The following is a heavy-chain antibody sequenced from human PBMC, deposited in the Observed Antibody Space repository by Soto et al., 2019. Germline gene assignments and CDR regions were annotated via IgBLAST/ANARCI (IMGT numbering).Heavy chain of an antibody. Sequence: GASVKVCCKASGYTFNSYAMHWVRQAPGQRLEWMGWINAGNGNTKYSQKFQGRVTITRDTSASTAYMELSSLRSEDTAVYYCAKSATVPAAIAYWGQGTLVTVSS. CDR3: AKSATVPAAIAY. CDR2: INAGNGNT. J-gene: IGHJ4*02. V-gene: IGHV1-3*01. D-gene: IGHD2-2*02. CDR1: GYTFNSYA.